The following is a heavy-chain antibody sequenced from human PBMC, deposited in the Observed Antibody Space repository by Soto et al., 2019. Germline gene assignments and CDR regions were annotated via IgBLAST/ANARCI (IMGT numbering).Heavy chain of an antibody. J-gene: IGHJ4*01. D-gene: IGHD6-19*01. CDR3: AIDPVAVTGSFVDC. CDR1: GFSFGSYA. V-gene: IGHV3-30-3*01. CDR2: ISYHGREI. Sequence: GGSLRLSCEVSGFSFGSYAFHWVRQAPGKGLEWLSVISYHGREIYYADSVKDRFTISRDNFKKTVYLQMNSLRSDDTALYYCAIDPVAVTGSFVDCWGQTPLV.